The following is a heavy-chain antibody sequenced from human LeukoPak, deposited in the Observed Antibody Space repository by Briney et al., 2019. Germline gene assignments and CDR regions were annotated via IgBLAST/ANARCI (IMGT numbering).Heavy chain of an antibody. CDR2: IYTSGST. CDR1: GGSISSGSYY. CDR3: ASQISYYDFWSGSPSYYYYYMDV. D-gene: IGHD3-3*01. V-gene: IGHV4-61*02. J-gene: IGHJ6*03. Sequence: SETLSLTCTVSGGSISSGSYYWSWIRQPAGKGLEWIVRIYTSGSTNYNPALKRRVTISVDTSKNQFSLKLSSVTAADTAVYYCASQISYYDFWSGSPSYYYYYMDVWGKGTTVTVSS.